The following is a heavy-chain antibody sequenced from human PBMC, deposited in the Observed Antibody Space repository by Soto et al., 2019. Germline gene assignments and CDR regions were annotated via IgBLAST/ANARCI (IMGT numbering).Heavy chain of an antibody. J-gene: IGHJ4*02. CDR2: VKSEPDGGAI. V-gene: IGHV3-15*07. CDR1: GFIFRNAW. Sequence: EVQLIESGGGLVKPGGSLRLSCAASGFIFRNAWMHWVRQAPGKGLQWVGRVKSEPDGGAIDYAPPLKGRFTISRDDSMNTVFLHISDLKNEDTGVYYCNTYWAENQNQHVDYWGKGTLVVVSS. D-gene: IGHD2-2*01. CDR3: NTYWAENQNQHVDY.